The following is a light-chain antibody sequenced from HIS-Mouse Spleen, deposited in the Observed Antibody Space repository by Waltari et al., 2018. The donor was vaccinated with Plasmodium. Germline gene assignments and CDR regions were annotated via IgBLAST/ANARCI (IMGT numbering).Light chain of an antibody. J-gene: IGKJ2*01. V-gene: IGKV3-20*01. CDR2: GAS. CDR1: QSVSSSY. CDR3: QQYGSSPYT. Sequence: EIVLTQSPGTLSLSPGERATLSCRASQSVSSSYLAWYQQKPGQAPRLLIYGASSRATGIPGRCRGSGSGTDFTLTISRLEPEDFAVYYCQQYGSSPYTFGQGTKLEIK.